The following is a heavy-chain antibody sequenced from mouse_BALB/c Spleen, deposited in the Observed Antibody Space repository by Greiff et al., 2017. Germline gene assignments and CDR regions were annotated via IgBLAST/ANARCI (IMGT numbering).Heavy chain of an antibody. Sequence: VQLQQSGAELVRPGASVKLSCKASGFNFSDYYMHWVKQRPDQGLEWVGWIDPENGNTIHDPKCQGKASITADTSSNTAYLQLSSLTSEDTAVYDCARGGNYAMDYWGQGTSVTVSS. J-gene: IGHJ4*01. V-gene: IGHV14-1*02. CDR1: GFNFSDYY. CDR2: IDPENGNT. CDR3: ARGGNYAMDY.